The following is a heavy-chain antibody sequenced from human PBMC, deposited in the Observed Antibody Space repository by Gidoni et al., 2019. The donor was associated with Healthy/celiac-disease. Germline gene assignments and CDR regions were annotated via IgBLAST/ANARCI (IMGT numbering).Heavy chain of an antibody. V-gene: IGHV3-23*01. D-gene: IGHD3-10*01. J-gene: IGHJ6*02. Sequence: EVQLLESGGGLVQPGGSLRLSCAASGFTFSSYAMSWVRQAPGKGLEWVSAISGSGGSTYYADSVKGRFTISRDNSKNTLYLQMNSLRAEDTAVYYCAKRGRTRPRDYYGMDVWGQGTTVTVSS. CDR1: GFTFSSYA. CDR2: ISGSGGST. CDR3: AKRGRTRPRDYYGMDV.